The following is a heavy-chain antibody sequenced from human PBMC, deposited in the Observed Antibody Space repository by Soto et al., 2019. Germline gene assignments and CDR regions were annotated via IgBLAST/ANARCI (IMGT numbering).Heavy chain of an antibody. CDR2: ISHSGGT. CDR3: ARIPGVPMVRGAILGSKVGWRNFDY. J-gene: IGHJ4*02. CDR1: GGSISSSNW. V-gene: IGHV4-4*02. D-gene: IGHD3-10*01. Sequence: SETLSLTCAVSGGSISSSNWWSWVRQPPGKGLEGIGEISHSGGTNYNPSLQSGVPISVDKSKNQFSLKLSSVAAADTAVYYCARIPGVPMVRGAILGSKVGWRNFDYRGLGTLVTVSS.